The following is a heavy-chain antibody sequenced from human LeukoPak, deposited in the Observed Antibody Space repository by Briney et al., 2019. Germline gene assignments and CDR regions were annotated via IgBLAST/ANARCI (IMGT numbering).Heavy chain of an antibody. D-gene: IGHD3-10*01. CDR2: INPNGGGT. J-gene: IGHJ4*02. Sequence: ASVKSSCKASVYTFTGYYMHWVRQAPGQGLEWMGWINPNGGGTNYAQKFQGRVTMTTDTSLSTAYMELGGLRYDDTAVYYCARVSSSGDHYDNWGQGTLV. CDR1: VYTFTGYY. CDR3: ARVSSSGDHYDN. V-gene: IGHV1-2*02.